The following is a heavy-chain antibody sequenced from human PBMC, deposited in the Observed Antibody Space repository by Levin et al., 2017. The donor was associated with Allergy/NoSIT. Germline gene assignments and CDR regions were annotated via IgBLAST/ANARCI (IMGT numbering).Heavy chain of an antibody. Sequence: SQTLSLTCTVSGGSISSYYWSWIRQPPGKGLEWIGYIYYSGSTNYNPSLKSRVTISVDTSKNQFSLKLSSVTAADTAVYYCAKLQNGSGSYYHYYYYMDVWGKGTTVTVSS. CDR1: GGSISSYY. D-gene: IGHD3-10*01. V-gene: IGHV4-59*01. CDR2: IYYSGST. CDR3: AKLQNGSGSYYHYYYYMDV. J-gene: IGHJ6*03.